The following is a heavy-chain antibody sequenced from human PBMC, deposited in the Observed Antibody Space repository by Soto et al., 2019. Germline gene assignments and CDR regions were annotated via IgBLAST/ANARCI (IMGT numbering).Heavy chain of an antibody. J-gene: IGHJ4*02. Sequence: PSETLSLTCTVSGGSISSGDYYWSWIRQPPGKGLEWIGYIYYSGSTYYNPSLKSRVTISVDTSKNQFSLKLSSVTAADTAVYYCARVSVNYYGSGSYYLFDYWGQGTLVTVSS. CDR1: GGSISSGDYY. D-gene: IGHD3-10*01. CDR3: ARVSVNYYGSGSYYLFDY. V-gene: IGHV4-30-4*01. CDR2: IYYSGST.